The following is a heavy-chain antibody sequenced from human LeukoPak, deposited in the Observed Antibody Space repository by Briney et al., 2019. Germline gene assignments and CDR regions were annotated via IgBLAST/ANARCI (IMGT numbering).Heavy chain of an antibody. CDR3: ARDFSPGQRFYFDY. Sequence: PGGSLRLSRAASGFTFSSYSMNWVRQAPGKGLEWVSYISYGSGTIYYADSVKGRFTISRDNAKNSLYLQMNSLRDEDTAVYYCARDFSPGQRFYFDYWGQGTLVTVSS. CDR1: GFTFSSYS. CDR2: ISYGSGTI. V-gene: IGHV3-48*02. D-gene: IGHD6-25*01. J-gene: IGHJ4*02.